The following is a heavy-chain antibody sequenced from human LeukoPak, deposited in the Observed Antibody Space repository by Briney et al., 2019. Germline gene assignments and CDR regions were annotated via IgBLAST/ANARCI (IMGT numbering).Heavy chain of an antibody. V-gene: IGHV5-51*01. CDR3: ARGERAMATRKAGFDY. J-gene: IGHJ4*02. D-gene: IGHD5-24*01. CDR1: GYDFANSW. CDR2: IYPRDSDT. Sequence: GESLRISCTASGYDFANSWIGWVRQMRGKGLEWMGIIYPRDSDTIYSPSFQGQVTISADKSIRTAYLQRSSLTASDTAIYYCARGERAMATRKAGFDYWGQGTLVTVSS.